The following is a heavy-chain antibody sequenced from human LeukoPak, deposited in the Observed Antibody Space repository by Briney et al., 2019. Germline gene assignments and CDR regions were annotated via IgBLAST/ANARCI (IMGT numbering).Heavy chain of an antibody. D-gene: IGHD3-9*01. CDR3: ARGSGHYDILTGYYSYDY. CDR1: GGTFSSYA. CDR2: IIPIFGTA. V-gene: IGHV1-69*05. Sequence: SVKVSCKASGGTFSSYAISWVRQAPGQGLGWMGGIIPIFGTANYAQKFQGRVTITTDESTSTAYMELSSLRSEDTAVYYCARGSGHYDILTGYYSYDYWGQGTLVTVSS. J-gene: IGHJ4*02.